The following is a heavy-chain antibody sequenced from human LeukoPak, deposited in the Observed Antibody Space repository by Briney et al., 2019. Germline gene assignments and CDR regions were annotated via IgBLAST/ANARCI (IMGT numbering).Heavy chain of an antibody. J-gene: IGHJ4*02. Sequence: GGSLRLSCAASGFTFSTYAMSWVRQAPGTGLEWVSAISNSGGSTYYADSVKGGFTISRDNSKNTLYLQMHSLRAEDTAVYYCAKSIVVVSATRVFGYWGQGTLVTVSS. CDR3: AKSIVVVSATRVFGY. CDR2: ISNSGGST. CDR1: GFTFSTYA. V-gene: IGHV3-23*01. D-gene: IGHD2-21*02.